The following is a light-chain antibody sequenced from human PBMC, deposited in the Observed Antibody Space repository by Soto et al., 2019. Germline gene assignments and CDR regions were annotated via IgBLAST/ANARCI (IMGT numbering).Light chain of an antibody. J-gene: IGLJ1*01. V-gene: IGLV2-18*02. CDR3: SSYTSTSIYV. Sequence: QSALTQPPSVSGSPGQSFTISCTGTSSDVGSYNRVSWYQQPPGTAPKLMIYEVSNRPSGVPDRFSGSKSGNTASLTISGLQAEDEADYYCSSYTSTSIYVFGTGTKVTVL. CDR2: EVS. CDR1: SSDVGSYNR.